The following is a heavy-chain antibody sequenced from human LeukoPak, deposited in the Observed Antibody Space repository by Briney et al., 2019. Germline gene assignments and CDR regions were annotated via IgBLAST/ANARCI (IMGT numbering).Heavy chain of an antibody. V-gene: IGHV1-46*01. CDR2: ILPSDGFT. CDR1: GYTFSSYY. CDR3: ASAGRRLFGVLIPLSFDY. J-gene: IGHJ4*02. Sequence: ASVKVSCKASGYTFSSYYIHWVRQAPGQGREWRGMILPSDGFTSYAQKFQGRVTMTRDMSTSTVYMEMSSLRSDDTALYYCASAGRRLFGVLIPLSFDYWGQGTPVTVSS. D-gene: IGHD3-3*01.